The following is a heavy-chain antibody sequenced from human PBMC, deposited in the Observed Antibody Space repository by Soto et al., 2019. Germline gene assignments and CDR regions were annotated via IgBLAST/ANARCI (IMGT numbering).Heavy chain of an antibody. D-gene: IGHD3-3*01. V-gene: IGHV3-33*01. CDR3: ARAYYDFWSGRNDAFDI. CDR1: GFTFSSYG. Sequence: QVQLVESGGGVVQPGRYLRLSCAASGFTFSSYGMHWVRQAPGKGLEWVAVIWYAGSNKYYADSVKGRFTISRDNSKNTLYLQMNSLKAEDTAVYYCARAYYDFWSGRNDAFDIWGHGTMVTVSS. J-gene: IGHJ3*02. CDR2: IWYAGSNK.